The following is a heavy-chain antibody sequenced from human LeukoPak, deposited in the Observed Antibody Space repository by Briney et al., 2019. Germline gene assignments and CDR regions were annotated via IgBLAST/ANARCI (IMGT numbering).Heavy chain of an antibody. Sequence: SETLSLTCTVSGGSISSGDYYWSWIHQPPGKGLEWIGYIYYSGSTYYNPSLKSRVTISVDTSKNQFSLKLSSVTAADTAVYYCAREVAAAYYFDYWGQETLVTVSS. V-gene: IGHV4-30-4*08. CDR3: AREVAAAYYFDY. D-gene: IGHD6-13*01. CDR1: GGSISSGDYY. J-gene: IGHJ4*02. CDR2: IYYSGST.